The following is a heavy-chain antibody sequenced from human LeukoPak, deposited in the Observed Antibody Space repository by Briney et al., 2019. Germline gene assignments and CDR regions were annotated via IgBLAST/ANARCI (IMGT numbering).Heavy chain of an antibody. D-gene: IGHD6-13*01. Sequence: PSETLSLTCAVYGGSFSGYYWSWIRQPPGKGLDGIGEINHSGSTNYNPSLKSRVTISVDTSKNQFSLKLSSVTAADTAVYYCARGRRAAAGKGDYWGQGTLVTVSS. CDR3: ARGRRAAAGKGDY. V-gene: IGHV4-34*01. J-gene: IGHJ4*02. CDR1: GGSFSGYY. CDR2: INHSGST.